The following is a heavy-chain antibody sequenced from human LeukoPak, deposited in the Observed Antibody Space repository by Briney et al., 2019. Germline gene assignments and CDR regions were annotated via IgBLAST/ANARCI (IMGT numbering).Heavy chain of an antibody. CDR2: IRSYGNST. J-gene: IGHJ4*02. CDR1: GFTFSSFS. V-gene: IGHV3-64D*06. D-gene: IGHD6-19*01. CDR3: VTRYGYNSGWSDY. Sequence: GGSLTLSCSASGFTFSSFSMHWLRQAPGKGLDSVSRIRSYGNSTNYADSVKGRFTISRDDAKNTLYLQMSRLRVQVTASYYGVTRYGYNSGWSDYWRQGTLLTVS.